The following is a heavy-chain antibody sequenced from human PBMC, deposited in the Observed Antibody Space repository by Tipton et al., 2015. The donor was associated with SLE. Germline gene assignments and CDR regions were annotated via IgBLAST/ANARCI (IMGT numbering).Heavy chain of an antibody. V-gene: IGHV3-48*04. CDR3: ALGGRGVVPWFDY. CDR2: ISSSGSTI. D-gene: IGHD3-16*01. Sequence: SLRLSCAASGFTFSSYSMNWVRQAPGKGLEWVSYISSSGSTIYYADTVKGRFTISRDNPKNSLYLQMNSLRAEYTAVYYCALGGRGVVPWFDYWGQGTLVTVSS. CDR1: GFTFSSYS. J-gene: IGHJ4*02.